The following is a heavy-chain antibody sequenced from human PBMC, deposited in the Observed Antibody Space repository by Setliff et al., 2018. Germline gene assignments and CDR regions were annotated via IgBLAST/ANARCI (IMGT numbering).Heavy chain of an antibody. CDR2: ISSANNYL. CDR3: ATTRVWIPVLDS. D-gene: IGHD5-18*01. J-gene: IGHJ4*02. CDR1: GFAFASHN. V-gene: IGHV3-21*04. Sequence: PGGSLRLSCAASGFAFASHNMLWVRQAPGKGLEWVAAISSANNYLVYADSVKGRFTISRDNAKNSVYLQMNSLRAEDTAIYYCATTRVWIPVLDSCGQGTLVTVS.